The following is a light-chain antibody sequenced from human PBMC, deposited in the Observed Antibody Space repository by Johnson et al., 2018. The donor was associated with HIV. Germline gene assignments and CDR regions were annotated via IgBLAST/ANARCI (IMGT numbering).Light chain of an antibody. CDR3: GTWDNSLSIGYV. CDR1: SSNIVNNY. V-gene: IGLV1-51*02. Sequence: QAVLTQPPSVSAAPGQKVTISCSGSSSNIVNNYVSWYQQLPGTAPKLLIFENDKRPSGIPDRFSGSKSGTSATLGITGLQAGDEADYYCGTWDNSLSIGYVFGTGTKVTVL. J-gene: IGLJ1*01. CDR2: END.